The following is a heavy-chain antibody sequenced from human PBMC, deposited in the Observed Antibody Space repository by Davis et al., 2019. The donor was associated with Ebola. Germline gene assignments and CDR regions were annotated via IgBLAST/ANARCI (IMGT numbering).Heavy chain of an antibody. CDR2: IRGDGSVR. CDR3: ARAVDVADY. J-gene: IGHJ4*02. Sequence: GESLKISCAASGFSVSDKYMSWVRQAPGKGLEWVANIRGDGSVRFYSGSVKGRFTISRDNAKNSVYLQMNSLTAEDTAVYYCARAVDVADYWGQGTLVTVSS. CDR1: GFSVSDKY. V-gene: IGHV3-7*03. D-gene: IGHD5-12*01.